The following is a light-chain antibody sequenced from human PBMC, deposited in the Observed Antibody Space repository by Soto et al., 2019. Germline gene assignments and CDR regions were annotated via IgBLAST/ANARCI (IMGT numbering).Light chain of an antibody. CDR3: MQGTHWPPT. Sequence: VVMTQSPLSLPVALGQPASISCRSSQSLAYSDGNTNLNWFLQRPGQSPRRLIYKVSNRDSGVPDRFSGSGSGTDFTLKIIRVEAEDVGIYYCMQGTHWPPTFGQGTKVEIK. CDR1: QSLAYSDGNTN. V-gene: IGKV2-30*01. J-gene: IGKJ1*01. CDR2: KVS.